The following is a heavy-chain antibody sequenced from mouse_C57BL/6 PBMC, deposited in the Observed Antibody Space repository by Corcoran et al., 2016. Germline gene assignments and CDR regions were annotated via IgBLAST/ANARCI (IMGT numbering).Heavy chain of an antibody. CDR1: GYAFSSYW. J-gene: IGHJ1*03. V-gene: IGHV1-80*01. CDR3: AGWGGSSWYFDV. Sequence: QVQLQQSGAELVKPGASVKISCKASGYAFSSYWMNWVKQRPGKGLEWIGQIDPGDGDTNYNGKFKGKATLTADKSSGTAYMLRSSRTAEDSAVYFCAGWGGSSWYFDVWRTGTTVTVSS. CDR2: IDPGDGDT. D-gene: IGHD1-1*01.